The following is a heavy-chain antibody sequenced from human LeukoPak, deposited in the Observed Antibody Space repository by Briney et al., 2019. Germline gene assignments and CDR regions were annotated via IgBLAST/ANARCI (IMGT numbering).Heavy chain of an antibody. CDR1: GFTVSSNY. V-gene: IGHV3-66*01. D-gene: IGHD6-19*01. Sequence: GGSLRLSCAASGFTVSSNYMSWVRQAPGKGLEWVSVIYSGGSTYYADSVKGRFTISRDNFKNTLYLQMNSLRAEDTAVYYCARDLIAVAGKVDYWGQGTLVTVSS. J-gene: IGHJ4*02. CDR3: ARDLIAVAGKVDY. CDR2: IYSGGST.